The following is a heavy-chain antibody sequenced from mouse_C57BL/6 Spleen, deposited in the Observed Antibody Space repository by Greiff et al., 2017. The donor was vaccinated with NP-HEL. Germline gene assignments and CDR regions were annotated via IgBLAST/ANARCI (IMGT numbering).Heavy chain of an antibody. CDR2: IDPSDSYT. CDR3: ARKGFITTVVPDY. J-gene: IGHJ2*01. CDR1: GYTFTSYW. Sequence: VQLQQPGAELVKPGASVKLSCKASGYTFTSYWMQWVKQRPGQGLEWIGEIDPSDSYTNYNQKFKGKATLTVDTSSSTAYMQLSSLTSEDSAVYYCARKGFITTVVPDYWGQGTTLTVSS. D-gene: IGHD1-1*01. V-gene: IGHV1-50*01.